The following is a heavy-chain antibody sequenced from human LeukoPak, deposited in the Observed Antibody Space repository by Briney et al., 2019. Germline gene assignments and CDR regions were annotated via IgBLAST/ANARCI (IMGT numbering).Heavy chain of an antibody. CDR2: ISGSGGST. D-gene: IGHD2-2*01. Sequence: GGSLRLSCAASGFTFSSYAMSWVRQAPGKGLEWVSAISGSGGSTHYADSVKGRFTISRDNSKNTLYLQMNSLRAEDTAVYYCAKAHREVVPAANSFDYWGQGTLVTVSS. V-gene: IGHV3-23*01. J-gene: IGHJ4*02. CDR1: GFTFSSYA. CDR3: AKAHREVVPAANSFDY.